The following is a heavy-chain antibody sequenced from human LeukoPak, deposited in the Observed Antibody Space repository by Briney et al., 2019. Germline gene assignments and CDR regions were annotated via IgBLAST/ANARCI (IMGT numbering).Heavy chain of an antibody. J-gene: IGHJ5*02. CDR1: GGSFSGYF. CDR3: ASIAAAGSTSNEFDP. V-gene: IGHV4-34*01. CDR2: INHSGST. D-gene: IGHD6-13*01. Sequence: PSETLSLTCAVYGGSFSGYFWSWIRQPPGKGRAWIGEINHSGSTNYNPSLKSRVTISVDTSKNQFSLKLSSVTAADTAVYYCASIAAAGSTSNEFDPWGQGTLVTVSS.